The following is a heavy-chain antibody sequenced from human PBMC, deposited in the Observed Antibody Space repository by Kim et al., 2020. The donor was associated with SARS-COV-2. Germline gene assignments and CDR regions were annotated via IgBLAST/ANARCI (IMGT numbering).Heavy chain of an antibody. D-gene: IGHD3-22*01. Sequence: GGSLRLSCAASGFTFSSYSMNWVRQAPGKGLEWVSYISSSSSTIYYADSVKGRFTISRDNAKNSLYLQMNSLRDEDTAVYYCARDSGGYYLGGALDYYYGMDVWGQGTTVTVSS. CDR2: ISSSSSTI. CDR1: GFTFSSYS. J-gene: IGHJ6*02. V-gene: IGHV3-48*02. CDR3: ARDSGGYYLGGALDYYYGMDV.